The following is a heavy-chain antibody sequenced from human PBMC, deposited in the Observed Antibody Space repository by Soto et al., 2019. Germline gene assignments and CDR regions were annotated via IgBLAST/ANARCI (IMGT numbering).Heavy chain of an antibody. D-gene: IGHD5-18*01. Sequence: QVQLVQSGAEVKKPGSSVKVSCKASGGTFSSYAISWVRQAPGQGLEWMGGIIPIFGTANYAQKFQGRVTITADESTSTAYMELSSLRSEDMAVYYCARALTGVDTAIGSYYYYGMDVWGQGTTVTVSS. V-gene: IGHV1-69*01. CDR1: GGTFSSYA. CDR2: IIPIFGTA. J-gene: IGHJ6*02. CDR3: ARALTGVDTAIGSYYYYGMDV.